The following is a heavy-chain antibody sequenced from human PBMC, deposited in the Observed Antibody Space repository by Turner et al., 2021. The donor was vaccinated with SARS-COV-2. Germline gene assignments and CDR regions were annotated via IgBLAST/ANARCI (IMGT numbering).Heavy chain of an antibody. D-gene: IGHD1-26*01. Sequence: EVKKPGSSVKVSCMASGGSFSSYVISWVRQAPGQGLELIGGLIPIFGTANYAQKFQGRVTITADESTRTAYKELSSLRSEDTAVYYCARVYSGSYNGGYYYYGMDVWGQGTTVTVSS. CDR3: ARVYSGSYNGGYYYYGMDV. V-gene: IGHV1-69*01. J-gene: IGHJ6*02. CDR2: LIPIFGTA. CDR1: GGSFSSYV.